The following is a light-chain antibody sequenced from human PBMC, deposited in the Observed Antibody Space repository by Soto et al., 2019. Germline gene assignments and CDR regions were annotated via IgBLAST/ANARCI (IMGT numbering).Light chain of an antibody. CDR1: QSVSSSY. Sequence: EIVLTQSPGTLSLSPGERATLSCRASQSVSSSYLAWYQQKPGQAPRLLIYGASSRATGIPDRFSGSGSGTDFTLTISRLESEYFAVYYRREYRTSPVTLGQDT. J-gene: IGKJ1*01. CDR3: REYRTSPVT. V-gene: IGKV3-20*01. CDR2: GAS.